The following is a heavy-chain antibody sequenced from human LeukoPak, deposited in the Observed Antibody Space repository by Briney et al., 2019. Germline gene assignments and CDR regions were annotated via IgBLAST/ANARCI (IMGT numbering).Heavy chain of an antibody. D-gene: IGHD3-10*01. J-gene: IGHJ5*02. CDR3: ARPAGSSGRRLNGFDP. V-gene: IGHV4-34*01. Sequence: SETLSLTCAVYGGSISGYYWSWIRQPPGKGLEWIGEINHSGSTNYNPSLKSRVTISVDTSKNQFSLKLSSVTAADTAVYYCARPAGSSGRRLNGFDPRGEGTLVTVSS. CDR2: INHSGST. CDR1: GGSISGYY.